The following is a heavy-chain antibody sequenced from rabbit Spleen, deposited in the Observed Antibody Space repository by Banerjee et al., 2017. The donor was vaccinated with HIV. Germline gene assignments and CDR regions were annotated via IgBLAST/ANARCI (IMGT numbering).Heavy chain of an antibody. CDR3: ARDLVAVIGWNFNL. CDR1: GFDFSSSSY. V-gene: IGHV1S40*01. J-gene: IGHJ4*01. D-gene: IGHD1-1*01. CDR2: INIVTGKS. Sequence: QSLEESGGDLVKPGASLTLTCTASGFDFSSSSYMCWVRQAPGKGLEWIACINIVTGKSVYASWAKGRFTMSRTSSTTVTLQMTSLTAADTATYFCARDLVAVIGWNFNLWGQGTLVTVS.